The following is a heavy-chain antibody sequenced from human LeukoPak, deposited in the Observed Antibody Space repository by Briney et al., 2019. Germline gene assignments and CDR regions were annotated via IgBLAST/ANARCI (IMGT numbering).Heavy chain of an antibody. Sequence: KPSETLSLTCAVYGGSFSAYFWGWIRQPPGKGLEWIGSIYYSGSTYYNPSLKSRVTISVDTSKNQFSLKLSSVTAADTAVYYCARGYCSSTSCYGWDIWGQGTMVTVSS. D-gene: IGHD2-2*01. CDR1: GGSFSAYF. CDR3: ARGYCSSTSCYGWDI. J-gene: IGHJ3*02. V-gene: IGHV4-39*01. CDR2: IYYSGST.